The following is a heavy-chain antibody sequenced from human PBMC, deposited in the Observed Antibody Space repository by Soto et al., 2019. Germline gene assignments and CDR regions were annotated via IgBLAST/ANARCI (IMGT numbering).Heavy chain of an antibody. CDR2: ISSSSYI. CDR1: GFTFSSYS. J-gene: IGHJ4*02. V-gene: IGHV3-21*01. Sequence: PGGSLRLSCAASGFTFSSYSMNWVRQAPGKGLEWVSSISSSSYIYYADSVKGRFTISRDNAKNSLYLQMNSLRAEDTAVYYCARDGPIQLFDYWGQGTLVTVSS. CDR3: ARDGPIQLFDY. D-gene: IGHD5-18*01.